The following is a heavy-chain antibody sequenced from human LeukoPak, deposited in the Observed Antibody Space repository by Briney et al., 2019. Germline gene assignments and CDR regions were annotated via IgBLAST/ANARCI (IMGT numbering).Heavy chain of an antibody. Sequence: PGGSLRLSCAASGFTFSSYWMSWVRQAPGKGLEWVANIKQDGSEKDYVDSVKGRFTNSRDNAKNSLYLQMNSLRAEDTAVYYCARGGWPYCGGDCYYPYYYYYYGMDVWGQGTTVTVSS. D-gene: IGHD2-21*02. J-gene: IGHJ6*02. CDR2: IKQDGSEK. V-gene: IGHV3-7*01. CDR3: ARGGWPYCGGDCYYPYYYYYYGMDV. CDR1: GFTFSSYW.